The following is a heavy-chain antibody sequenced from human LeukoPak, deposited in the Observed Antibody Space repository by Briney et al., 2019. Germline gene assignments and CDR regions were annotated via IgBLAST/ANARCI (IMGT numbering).Heavy chain of an antibody. V-gene: IGHV4-30-4*01. Sequence: SETLSLTCTVSGGSISSGDYYWSWIHQPPGKGLGWIGYIYYSGSTYYNPSLKSRVTISVDTSKNQFSLKLSSVTAADTAVYYCARGGVVPAAMVGDAFDIWGQGTMVAVSS. J-gene: IGHJ3*02. CDR3: ARGGVVPAAMVGDAFDI. CDR1: GGSISSGDYY. D-gene: IGHD2-2*01. CDR2: IYYSGST.